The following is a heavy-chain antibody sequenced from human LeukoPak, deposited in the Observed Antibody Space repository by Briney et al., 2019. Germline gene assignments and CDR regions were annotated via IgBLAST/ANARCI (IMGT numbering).Heavy chain of an antibody. CDR3: ASSTVENYYFYFMDV. Sequence: SQTLSLTCTVSGASIRSYYWSWIRQSPGKGLEWLGYIHNSGRTNYNASLKSRVTMSVDTSKSQFALKLTSVTAADTAAYYRASSTVENYYFYFMDVWGKGTTVTVSS. J-gene: IGHJ6*03. V-gene: IGHV4-59*01. CDR1: GASIRSYY. D-gene: IGHD4-11*01. CDR2: IHNSGRT.